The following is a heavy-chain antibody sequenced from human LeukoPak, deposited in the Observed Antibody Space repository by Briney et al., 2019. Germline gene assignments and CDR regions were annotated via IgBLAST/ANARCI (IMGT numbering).Heavy chain of an antibody. CDR1: GGSISSSSYY. J-gene: IGHJ4*02. CDR3: ARQTGSGLFILP. D-gene: IGHD3-10*01. V-gene: IGHV4-39*01. CDR2: IYYSGNT. Sequence: SETLSLTCTVSGGSISSSSYYWGWIRQPPGKGLEWIGSIYYSGNTYYNASLKSRVSISVDTSKNQFSLRLTSVTAADTAVYYCARQTGSGLFILPGGQGKLVTVSS.